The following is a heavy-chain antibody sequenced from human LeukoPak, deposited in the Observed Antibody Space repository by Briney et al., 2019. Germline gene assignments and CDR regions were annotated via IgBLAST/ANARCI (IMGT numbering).Heavy chain of an antibody. V-gene: IGHV3-21*01. Sequence: GGSLRLSCAASGFTFSRYSMNWVRQAPGKGLEWVSSISISSNYIYYPDSLKGRFTISRDNAKNSLYLQMNSLRGEDTAVYYCARVLSGRGSLYDYYYYMDVWGKGTTVTISS. D-gene: IGHD3-10*01. CDR2: ISISSNYI. CDR3: ARVLSGRGSLYDYYYYMDV. CDR1: GFTFSRYS. J-gene: IGHJ6*03.